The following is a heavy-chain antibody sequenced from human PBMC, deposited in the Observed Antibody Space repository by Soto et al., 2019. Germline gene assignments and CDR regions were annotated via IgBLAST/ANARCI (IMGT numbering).Heavy chain of an antibody. J-gene: IGHJ4*02. CDR2: IDPAGSTI. V-gene: IGHV3-11*01. CDR1: GFVFSDHY. Sequence: QVQLVESGGDLVKPGGSVRLSCAASGFVFSDHYMSWIRQAPGKGLEWISYIDPAGSTIYYSDSVRGRFTVSRDNAENSLFLHMPSLRAEDTAVYYCARQVLADYWGQGTLVAVSS. CDR3: ARQVLADY. D-gene: IGHD1-20*01.